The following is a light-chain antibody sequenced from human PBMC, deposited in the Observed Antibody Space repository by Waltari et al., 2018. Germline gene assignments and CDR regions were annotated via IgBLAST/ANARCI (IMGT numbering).Light chain of an antibody. V-gene: IGLV5-45*03. Sequence: QAVVTQPSSLPASPVASASLTCPLRTGLIVRIYNIDWYQHTPGSPPRYLLRYNSASDKQQGFGVPSRFSGSKDVSANSGILLIAGLQSEDEADYYCMIWYSAAWVFGGGTKLNVL. J-gene: IGLJ3*02. CDR3: MIWYSAAWV. CDR2: YNSASDK. CDR1: TGLIVRIYN.